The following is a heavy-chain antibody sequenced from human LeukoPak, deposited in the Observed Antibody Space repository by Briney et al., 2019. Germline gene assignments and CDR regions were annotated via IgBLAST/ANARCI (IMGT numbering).Heavy chain of an antibody. CDR2: IWYDGSNK. Sequence: GGPLRLSCAASGFTFSSYGMHWVRQAPGKGLEWVAVIWYDGSNKYYADSVKGRFTISRDNAKNSLYLQMNSLRAEDTAVYYCARARKSTSAATYYYYYYMDVWGKGTTVTVSS. CDR3: ARARKSTSAATYYYYYYMDV. V-gene: IGHV3-33*01. J-gene: IGHJ6*03. CDR1: GFTFSSYG. D-gene: IGHD2-2*01.